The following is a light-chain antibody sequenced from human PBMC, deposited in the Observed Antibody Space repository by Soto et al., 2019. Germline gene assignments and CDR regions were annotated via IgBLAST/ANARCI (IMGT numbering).Light chain of an antibody. J-gene: IGKJ1*01. Sequence: DIQMTQSPSSLSASVGDRVTITCQASQDISNYLNWYQQKPGKAPKLMIYEAFNLETGVPSRFSGSGSGTDFTFTINSLQPEDTATYYCQQYDNSWTFGHGTKVEVK. CDR2: EAF. CDR1: QDISNY. V-gene: IGKV1-33*01. CDR3: QQYDNSWT.